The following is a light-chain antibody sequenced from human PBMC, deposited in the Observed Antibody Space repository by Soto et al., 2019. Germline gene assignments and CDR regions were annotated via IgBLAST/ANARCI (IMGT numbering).Light chain of an antibody. Sequence: DIQMTQSPSSLSASLGDRVTIXXRASQSISSYLNWYQQKPGKAPKLXXYAASSLQSGVPSRFSGSGSGTDFTLTISSLRPDDFATYYCQQYNEYSAWTFGQGTKVDNK. CDR1: QSISSY. J-gene: IGKJ1*01. CDR2: AAS. CDR3: QQYNEYSAWT. V-gene: IGKV1-39*01.